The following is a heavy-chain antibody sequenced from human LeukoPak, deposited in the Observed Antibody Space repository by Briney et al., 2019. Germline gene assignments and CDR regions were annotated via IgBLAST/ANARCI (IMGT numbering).Heavy chain of an antibody. J-gene: IGHJ6*02. CDR2: ISSSSSYI. V-gene: IGHV3-21*01. Sequence: GGSLRLSCAASGFTFSSYSMSWVRQAPGKGLEWVSSISSSSSYIYYADSVKGRFTISRDNAKNSLYLQMNSLRAEDTAVYYCARGRYDFRSGYYGPNNYYYGMDVWGQGTTVTVSS. D-gene: IGHD3-3*01. CDR3: ARGRYDFRSGYYGPNNYYYGMDV. CDR1: GFTFSSYS.